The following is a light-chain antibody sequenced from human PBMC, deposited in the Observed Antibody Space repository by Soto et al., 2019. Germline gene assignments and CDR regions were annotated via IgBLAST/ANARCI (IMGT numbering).Light chain of an antibody. Sequence: EIVMTHSPATLSVSPCEGAALSSSASQSISTNLAWYQQKPGQAPRLLIYGASTRATGLPARFIGSGSGTEFTLTISSLQSEDLAVYYCQHYNNWPPWTFGQGTKV. CDR3: QHYNNWPPWT. V-gene: IGKV3-15*01. J-gene: IGKJ1*01. CDR2: GAS. CDR1: QSISTN.